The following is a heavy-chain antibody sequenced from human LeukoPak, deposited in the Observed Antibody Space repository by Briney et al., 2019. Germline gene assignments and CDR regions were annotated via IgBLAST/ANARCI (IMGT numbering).Heavy chain of an antibody. V-gene: IGHV3-74*01. CDR3: ARVSYGDSGYFDY. D-gene: IGHD4-17*01. J-gene: IGHJ4*02. CDR1: GFNFSTYW. CDR2: INSDGSRI. Sequence: GGSLRLSCAASGFNFSTYWMHWVRQAPGKGLVWVSRINSDGSRIRYADFVKGRFTISRDNAKNSLYLQMNSLRAEDTAVYYCARVSYGDSGYFDYWGQGTLVTVSS.